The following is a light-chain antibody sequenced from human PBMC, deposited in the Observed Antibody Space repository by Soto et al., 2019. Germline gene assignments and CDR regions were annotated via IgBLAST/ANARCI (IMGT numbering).Light chain of an antibody. Sequence: DIQMTQSPSTLCASVGDRVTITCRASQSVRSWLAWYQQKPGKAPKLLMYLASTLQSGVPPRFSGTGSGTNFTLTISSLQPEDFATYYCQQLIRFPTKFGQGTKVDIK. CDR3: QQLIRFPTK. J-gene: IGKJ1*01. CDR1: QSVRSW. CDR2: LAS. V-gene: IGKV1-5*01.